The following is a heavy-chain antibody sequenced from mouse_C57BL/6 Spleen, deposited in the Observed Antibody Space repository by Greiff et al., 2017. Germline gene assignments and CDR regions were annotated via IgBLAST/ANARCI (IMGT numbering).Heavy chain of an antibody. CDR3: ARRGYYYGSPWFAY. J-gene: IGHJ3*01. D-gene: IGHD1-1*01. V-gene: IGHV1-61*01. CDR1: GYTFTSYW. Sequence: QVQLKQPGAELVRPGSSVKLSCKASGYTFTSYWMDWVKQRPGQGLEWIGNIYPSDSETNYNQKFKDKATLTVDKSSSTAYMQLSSLTSEDSAVYYCARRGYYYGSPWFAYWGQGTLVTVSA. CDR2: IYPSDSET.